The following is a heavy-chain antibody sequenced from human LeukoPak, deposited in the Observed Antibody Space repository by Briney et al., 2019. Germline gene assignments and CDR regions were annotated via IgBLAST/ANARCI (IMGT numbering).Heavy chain of an antibody. D-gene: IGHD2-15*01. V-gene: IGHV4-38-2*02. Sequence: SETLSLTCTVSGYSISSGYYWGWIRQPPGKGLEWIGAKHHSGSTYYNPSLKSRVTISLDTSKNQFSLKLTSVTAADTAVYYCARDPLNCSGGSCYDWRQGILVTVSS. CDR3: ARDPLNCSGGSCYD. CDR2: KHHSGST. J-gene: IGHJ4*02. CDR1: GYSISSGYY.